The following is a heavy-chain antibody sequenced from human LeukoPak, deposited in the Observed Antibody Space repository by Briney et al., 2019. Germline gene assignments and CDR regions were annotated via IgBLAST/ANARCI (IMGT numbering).Heavy chain of an antibody. Sequence: PGGSLRLSCAASGFTFSSYSMNWVRQAPGKGLEWVSYISSSSSTIYYADSVKGRFTISRDNAKNSLYLQMNSLKAEDTAVYYCARRDYDILTGYYPLKYYYYYMDVWGKGTTVTVSS. J-gene: IGHJ6*03. CDR1: GFTFSSYS. CDR3: ARRDYDILTGYYPLKYYYYYMDV. V-gene: IGHV3-48*04. D-gene: IGHD3-9*01. CDR2: ISSSSSTI.